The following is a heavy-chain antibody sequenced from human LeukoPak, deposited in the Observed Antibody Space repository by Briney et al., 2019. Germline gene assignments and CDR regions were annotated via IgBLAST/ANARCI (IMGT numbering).Heavy chain of an antibody. D-gene: IGHD3-16*01. Sequence: GGSLRLSCAAFGFTFDDYAMHWVRQAPGKGLEWVSVIYSGGSTYYADSVKGRFTISRDNSYNTVSLQMNSLRDEDTGVYFCAKGLRTGVGPYMGYHYYMDVWGKGATVTVSS. J-gene: IGHJ6*03. CDR1: GFTFDDYA. CDR2: IYSGGST. CDR3: AKGLRTGVGPYMGYHYYMDV. V-gene: IGHV3-23*03.